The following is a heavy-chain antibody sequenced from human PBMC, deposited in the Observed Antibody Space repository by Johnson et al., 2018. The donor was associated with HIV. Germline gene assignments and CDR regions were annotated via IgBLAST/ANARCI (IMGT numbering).Heavy chain of an antibody. D-gene: IGHD7-27*01. CDR2: INWNGGST. J-gene: IGHJ3*02. Sequence: VQLVESGGGLVQPGGSLRLSCAASGFTFDDYGMSWVRQAPGKGLEWVSGINWNGGSTGYADSVTGRFTISRDNAKNSLYLQMNSLRAEDTAVYYCAKGLKLGSGDDAFDIWGQGTMVTVSS. V-gene: IGHV3-20*04. CDR1: GFTFDDYG. CDR3: AKGLKLGSGDDAFDI.